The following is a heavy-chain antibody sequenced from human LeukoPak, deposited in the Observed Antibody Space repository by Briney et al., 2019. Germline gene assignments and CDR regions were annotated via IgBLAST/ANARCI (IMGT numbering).Heavy chain of an antibody. CDR2: IGASGDST. J-gene: IGHJ4*02. CDR3: AKDPSTLKLTDDY. Sequence: GGSLRLSCVGSGFTFNTYGMTWVRQTPGKGLEWVSTIGASGDSTHHADAVKGRFAISRDNSKNTLYLQMNSLRAEDTAIYYCAKDPSTLKLTDDYWGQGTLVTVSS. V-gene: IGHV3-23*01. D-gene: IGHD5-24*01. CDR1: GFTFNTYG.